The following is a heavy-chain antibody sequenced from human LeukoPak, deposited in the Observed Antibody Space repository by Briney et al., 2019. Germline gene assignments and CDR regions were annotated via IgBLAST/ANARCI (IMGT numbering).Heavy chain of an antibody. Sequence: GGSLRLSCAASGFTFSSYGMHWVRQAPGKGLEWVAVIWYDGSNKYYADSVKGRFTISRDNSKNTLYLQMNSLRAEDTAVYYCARDHPADIVVVPAAMLDYWGQGTPVTVSS. CDR1: GFTFSSYG. V-gene: IGHV3-33*01. J-gene: IGHJ4*02. D-gene: IGHD2-2*01. CDR2: IWYDGSNK. CDR3: ARDHPADIVVVPAAMLDY.